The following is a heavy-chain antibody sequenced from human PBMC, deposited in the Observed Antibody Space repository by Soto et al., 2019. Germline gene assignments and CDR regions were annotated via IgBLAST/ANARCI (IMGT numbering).Heavy chain of an antibody. CDR2: IYYSGST. CDR1: GGSISSGGYY. D-gene: IGHD4-17*01. CDR3: ARFIALYGGNSYYFDY. V-gene: IGHV4-31*03. J-gene: IGHJ4*02. Sequence: PSATLSLTCTVSGGSISSGGYYWSWIRQHPGKGLEWIGYIYYSGSTYYNPSLKSRVTISVDTSKNQFSLKLSSVTAADTAVYYCARFIALYGGNSYYFDYWGLGTLVTVSS.